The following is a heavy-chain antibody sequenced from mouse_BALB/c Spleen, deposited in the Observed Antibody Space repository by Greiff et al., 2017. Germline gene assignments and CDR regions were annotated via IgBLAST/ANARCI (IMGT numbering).Heavy chain of an antibody. J-gene: IGHJ2*01. CDR1: GYAFTNYW. CDR2: IYPGSGNT. CDR3: ARYYAPYYFDY. Sequence: QVQLQQSGAELVRPGTSVKISCKASGYAFTNYWLGWVKQRPGHGLEWIGDIYPGSGNTYYNEKFKGKATLTADKSSSTAYMQLSSLTSEDSAVYFCARYYAPYYFDYWGQGTTLTVSS. D-gene: IGHD1-1*01. V-gene: IGHV1-63*01.